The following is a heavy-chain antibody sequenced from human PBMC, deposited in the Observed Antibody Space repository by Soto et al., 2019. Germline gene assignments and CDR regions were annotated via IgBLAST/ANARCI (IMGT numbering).Heavy chain of an antibody. J-gene: IGHJ4*02. CDR3: TRCREGGGSCYSPPVY. D-gene: IGHD2-15*01. CDR1: GFIFSNAW. CDR2: IKSKTDGGTT. Sequence: GGSLRLSCAASGFIFSNAWMSWVRQAPGKGLEWVGRIKSKTDGGTTDYAAPVKGRFTISRDDSKNTLYLQMNSLKTEDTAVYYCTRCREGGGSCYSPPVYWGQGTLVTVSS. V-gene: IGHV3-15*01.